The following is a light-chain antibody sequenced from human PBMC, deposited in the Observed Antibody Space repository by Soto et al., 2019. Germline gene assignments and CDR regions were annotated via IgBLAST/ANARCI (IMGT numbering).Light chain of an antibody. CDR2: GAS. V-gene: IGKV3-20*01. CDR3: QRYGSSPRT. Sequence: EIVLTQSPGTLSLSPGERGTLSCRASQSISSSTYLAWYQQKPGQAPRLLIYGASSRATGIPDRFSGSGSGTDFTLTISRLEPEDFAVYYCQRYGSSPRTFGQGTKVDIK. J-gene: IGKJ1*01. CDR1: QSISSSTY.